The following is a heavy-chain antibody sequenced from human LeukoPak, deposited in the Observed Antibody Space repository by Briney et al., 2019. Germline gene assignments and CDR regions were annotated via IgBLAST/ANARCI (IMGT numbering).Heavy chain of an antibody. CDR1: GFTFSSYS. V-gene: IGHV3-21*01. J-gene: IGHJ4*02. D-gene: IGHD3-10*01. Sequence: GGSLRLSFAASGFTFSSYSMNWVRQAPGKGLEWVSSISSSSSYIYYADSVKGRFTISRDNAKNSLYLQMNSLRAEDTAVYYCARGGSGSSNGAIDYWGQGTLVTVSS. CDR2: ISSSSSYI. CDR3: ARGGSGSSNGAIDY.